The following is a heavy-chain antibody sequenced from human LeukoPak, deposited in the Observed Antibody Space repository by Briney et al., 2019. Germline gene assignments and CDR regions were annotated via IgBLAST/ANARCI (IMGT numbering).Heavy chain of an antibody. Sequence: ASVKVSCKASGYTFTSYGISWVRQAPGQGLEWMGWISAYNGNTNYAQKLQGRVTMTTDTSTSTAYMELRSLRSDDTAVYYCARGGPPYYYGSGSYYPSNWFDPWGQGTLVTVSS. J-gene: IGHJ5*02. CDR3: ARGGPPYYYGSGSYYPSNWFDP. V-gene: IGHV1-18*01. CDR2: ISAYNGNT. D-gene: IGHD3-10*01. CDR1: GYTFTSYG.